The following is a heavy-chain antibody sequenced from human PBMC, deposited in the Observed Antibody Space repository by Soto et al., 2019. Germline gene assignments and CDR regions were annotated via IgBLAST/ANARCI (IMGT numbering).Heavy chain of an antibody. J-gene: IGHJ4*02. Sequence: GPTLVTPPQTLTLNCTFSGFSLSTRSRCVTRTRQSPWKALEWLALIDWDDDKYYSTSLKTRLTISKDTSKNQVVLTMTDMDPVDTATYYCARIQGTRMAPTDYWGQGTLLTVSS. CDR2: IDWDDDK. D-gene: IGHD5-12*01. CDR3: ARIQGTRMAPTDY. V-gene: IGHV2-70*13. CDR1: GFSLSTRSRC.